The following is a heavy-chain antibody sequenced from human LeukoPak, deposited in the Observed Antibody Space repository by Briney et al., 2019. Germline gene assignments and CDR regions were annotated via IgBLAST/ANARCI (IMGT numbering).Heavy chain of an antibody. CDR3: ARDQEGIVVVPAAINYYYYGMDV. CDR2: ISYDGSNK. D-gene: IGHD2-2*02. Sequence: PGRSLRLSCAASGFTFSSYAMHWVRQAPGKGLEWVAVISYDGSNKYYADSVKGRFTISRENSKNTLYLQMNSLRAEDTAVYYCARDQEGIVVVPAAINYYYYGMDVWGKGTTVTVSS. V-gene: IGHV3-30*04. CDR1: GFTFSSYA. J-gene: IGHJ6*04.